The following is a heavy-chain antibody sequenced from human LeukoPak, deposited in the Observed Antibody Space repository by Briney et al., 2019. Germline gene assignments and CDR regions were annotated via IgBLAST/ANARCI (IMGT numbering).Heavy chain of an antibody. CDR3: ARPYFPYSSSWSHKLDY. V-gene: IGHV3-30-3*01. CDR2: ISYDGSNK. Sequence: GGSLRLSCAASGFTFSSYAMHWVRQAPGKGLEWVAVISYDGSNKYYADSVKGRFTISRDNSKNTLYLQMNSLRAEDTAVYYCARPYFPYSSSWSHKLDYWGQGTLVTVSS. CDR1: GFTFSSYA. J-gene: IGHJ4*02. D-gene: IGHD6-13*01.